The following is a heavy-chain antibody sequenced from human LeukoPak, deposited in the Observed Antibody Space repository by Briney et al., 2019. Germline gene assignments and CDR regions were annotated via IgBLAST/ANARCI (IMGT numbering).Heavy chain of an antibody. CDR1: GFTFSSYA. D-gene: IGHD6-13*01. CDR2: ISGSGGST. V-gene: IGHV3-23*01. J-gene: IGHJ4*02. CDR3: AKDRPIAAAWEDY. Sequence: GGSLRLSCAAPGFTFSSYAVSWVRQAPGKGLEWVSAISGSGGSTYYADSVKGRFTISRDNSKNTLYLQMNSLRAEDTAVYCCAKDRPIAAAWEDYWGQGTLVTVSS.